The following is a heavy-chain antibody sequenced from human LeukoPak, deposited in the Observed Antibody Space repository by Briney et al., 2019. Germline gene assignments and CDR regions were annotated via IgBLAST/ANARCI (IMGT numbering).Heavy chain of an antibody. CDR1: GDSISSYF. J-gene: IGHJ3*01. CDR2: IHSSGIT. D-gene: IGHD3-16*01. Sequence: PSGTQSLTCSVSGDSISSYFWSWIRQPAGKGLEWLGRIHSSGITNYNPSLKSRLTLSVDTSKNQFSLNLNSVTAADTAVYYCARDLSFVGGDGDYSVCDAFDYWGQGTKVIVSS. CDR3: ARDLSFVGGDGDYSVCDAFDY. V-gene: IGHV4-4*07.